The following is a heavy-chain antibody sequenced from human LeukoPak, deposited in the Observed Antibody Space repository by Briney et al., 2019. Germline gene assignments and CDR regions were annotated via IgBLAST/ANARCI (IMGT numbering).Heavy chain of an antibody. J-gene: IGHJ5*02. CDR3: ARQAIAATGNWFDP. Sequence: SETLSLTCAVSGYSISSGYYWGWIRQPSGKGLEWIGSIYHSGSTYYNPSLKSRVTISVDTSKNQFSLKVSSVTAADTAVYYCARQAIAATGNWFDPWGQGTLVTVSS. CDR2: IYHSGST. D-gene: IGHD2-15*01. CDR1: GYSISSGYY. V-gene: IGHV4-38-2*01.